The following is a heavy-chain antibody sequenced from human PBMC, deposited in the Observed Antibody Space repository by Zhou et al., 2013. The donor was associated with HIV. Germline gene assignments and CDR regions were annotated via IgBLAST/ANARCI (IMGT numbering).Heavy chain of an antibody. D-gene: IGHD3-10*01. V-gene: IGHV1-46*01. CDR3: ARESNASGKGRSVDF. CDR2: LNPKSGIV. Sequence: QVQLLQSGAEVKPPGASAKVSCKTSGYTFTNYYVYWLRQAPGQGLEVMGILNPKSGIVNYVERFQAKVIMTRDTSTSTVYLWLSSLTSDDTATYYCARESNASGKGRSVDFWGQGTRLIVSS. CDR1: GYTFTNYY. J-gene: IGHJ4*02.